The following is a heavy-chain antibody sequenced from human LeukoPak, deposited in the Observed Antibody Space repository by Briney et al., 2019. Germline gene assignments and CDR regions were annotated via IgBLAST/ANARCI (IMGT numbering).Heavy chain of an antibody. V-gene: IGHV1-18*01. CDR2: ISGYDGYA. J-gene: IGHJ4*02. CDR3: ARAPPGLTFGPGDY. D-gene: IGHD1-14*01. Sequence: ASVKVSCKASGYSFTSYGMTWVRQAPGQGLVWMGWISGYDGYAKYAENLQGRVTLTIDTSTTTAYMEMRSLGSDDTAVYSCARAPPGLTFGPGDYWGPGSLVIVSS. CDR1: GYSFTSYG.